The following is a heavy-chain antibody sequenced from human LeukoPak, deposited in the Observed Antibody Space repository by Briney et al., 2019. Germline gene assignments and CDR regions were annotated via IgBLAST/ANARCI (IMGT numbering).Heavy chain of an antibody. D-gene: IGHD2-15*01. CDR3: ARSNVVVVVAATWGFSKLNWFDP. V-gene: IGHV4-39*01. Sequence: SETLSLTCTVSGGSISSSSYYWGWIRQPPGKGLEWIGSIYYSGSTYYNPSLKSRVTISVDTCKNQFSLKLSSVTAADTAVYYCARSNVVVVVAATWGFSKLNWFDPWGQGTLVTVSS. CDR1: GGSISSSSYY. CDR2: IYYSGST. J-gene: IGHJ5*02.